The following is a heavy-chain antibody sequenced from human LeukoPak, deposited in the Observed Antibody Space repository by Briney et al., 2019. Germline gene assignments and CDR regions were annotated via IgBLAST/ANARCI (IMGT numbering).Heavy chain of an antibody. Sequence: GGSLRLSCAASGFTFSSYSMHWVRQAPGKGQEYVSAIDYKEGSTYYANSVKGRFTISRDTSKNTLYLQMGSLRNEDMAVYYCARVGIMSAFDLWGQGTVVTVSS. D-gene: IGHD3-16*01. J-gene: IGHJ3*01. V-gene: IGHV3-64*01. CDR3: ARVGIMSAFDL. CDR2: IDYKEGST. CDR1: GFTFSSYS.